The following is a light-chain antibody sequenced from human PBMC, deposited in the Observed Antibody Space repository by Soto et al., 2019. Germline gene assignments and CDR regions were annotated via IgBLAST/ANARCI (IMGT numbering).Light chain of an antibody. Sequence: EIVLTQSPATLCLSPGERATLSCWASQNVLSNYLAWYQQKPGQAPRLLIYGASTRATGIPDRFGGSGSGTDFTLTISRLEPEDFAVYYCQQYSFLPRRFAQGSKVDIK. V-gene: IGKV3-20*01. CDR1: QNVLSNY. CDR3: QQYSFLPRR. CDR2: GAS. J-gene: IGKJ1*01.